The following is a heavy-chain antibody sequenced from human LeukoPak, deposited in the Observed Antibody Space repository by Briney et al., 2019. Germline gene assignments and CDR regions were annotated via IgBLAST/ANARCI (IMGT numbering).Heavy chain of an antibody. D-gene: IGHD3-22*01. J-gene: IGHJ5*02. CDR2: IYHSGST. CDR1: GGSISSGGYS. CDR3: ARGGLGDYYDSSGRDNWFDP. V-gene: IGHV4-30-2*01. Sequence: PSETLSLTCAVSGGSISSGGYSWSWIRQPPGKGLEWIGYIYHSGSTYYNPSLKSRVTISVDRSKNQFSLKLSSVTAADTAVYYCARGGLGDYYDSSGRDNWFDPWGQGTLVTVPS.